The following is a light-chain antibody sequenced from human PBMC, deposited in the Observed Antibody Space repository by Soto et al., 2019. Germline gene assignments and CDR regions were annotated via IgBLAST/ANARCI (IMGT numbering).Light chain of an antibody. J-gene: IGKJ1*01. V-gene: IGKV3-15*01. CDR1: QSVSSN. CDR3: QQSGT. Sequence: EIVMTQSPATLSVSPGERATLSCRASQSVSSNLAWYQQKPGQAPRLLIYGASTRATGIPARFSGSGSGTEFTLTISSLQSEDFAAYYCQQSGTFGQGTKVDI. CDR2: GAS.